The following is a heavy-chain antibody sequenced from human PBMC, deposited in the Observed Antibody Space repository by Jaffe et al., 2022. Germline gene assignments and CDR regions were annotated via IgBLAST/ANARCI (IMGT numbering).Heavy chain of an antibody. CDR3: ARVAEENIVVVPAAILDYYYYMDV. J-gene: IGHJ6*03. V-gene: IGHV1-69*01. Sequence: QVQLVQSGAEVKKPGSSVKVSCKASGGTFSSYAISWVRQAPGQGLEWMGGIIPIFGTANYAQKFQGRVTITADESTSTAYMELSSLRSEDTAVYYCARVAEENIVVVPAAILDYYYYMDVWGKGTTVTVSS. CDR1: GGTFSSYA. CDR2: IIPIFGTA. D-gene: IGHD2-2*02.